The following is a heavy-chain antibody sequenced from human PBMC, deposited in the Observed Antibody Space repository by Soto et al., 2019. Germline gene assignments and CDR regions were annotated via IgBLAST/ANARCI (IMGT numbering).Heavy chain of an antibody. Sequence: HSQTLSLTCAISGDSVSSKSVAWNWIRQSPSRGLEWLGRTYFRSVSSKSSKWLSDYAVPVESRITINPDTSNNQFSLKLSSVSAADTAVYYCARVRSWEYSGSYCDYWGQGTVVTVSS. D-gene: IGHD1-26*01. CDR3: ARVRSWEYSGSYCDY. J-gene: IGHJ4*02. V-gene: IGHV6-1*01. CDR2: TYFRSVSSKSSKWLS. CDR1: GDSVSSKSVA.